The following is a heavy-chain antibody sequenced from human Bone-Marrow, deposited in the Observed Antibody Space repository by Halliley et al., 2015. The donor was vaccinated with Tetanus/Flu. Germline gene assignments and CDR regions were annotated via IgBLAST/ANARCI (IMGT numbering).Heavy chain of an antibody. Sequence: QLVQSGAEVKKPGESLRISCQGSGYIFAHYWITWVRQMPGKALEWMGRLDPSDSYTYYNPSFQGHVTISADKSISTAYLQWSSLKSSDPAIYYCARRAYSGSDSDYFDFWGQGTLVTVSS. D-gene: IGHD5-12*01. J-gene: IGHJ4*02. CDR1: GYIFAHYW. CDR3: ARRAYSGSDSDYFDF. CDR2: LDPSDSYT. V-gene: IGHV5-10-1*01.